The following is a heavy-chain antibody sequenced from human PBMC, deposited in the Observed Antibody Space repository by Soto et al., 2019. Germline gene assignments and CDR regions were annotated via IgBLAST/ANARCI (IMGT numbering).Heavy chain of an antibody. V-gene: IGHV1-46*01. Sequence: QVQLVQSGAEVKKPGASVKVSCKASGYTFTSYYMHWVRQAPGQGLEWIGIINPSGGSTSYAQKFQGRATMTRDTSTSTVYMELSSLRSEDTAVYYCARAHKKDGPPDYGDYLDYWGQGTRVTVSA. CDR3: ARAHKKDGPPDYGDYLDY. CDR1: GYTFTSYY. J-gene: IGHJ4*02. CDR2: INPSGGST. D-gene: IGHD4-17*01.